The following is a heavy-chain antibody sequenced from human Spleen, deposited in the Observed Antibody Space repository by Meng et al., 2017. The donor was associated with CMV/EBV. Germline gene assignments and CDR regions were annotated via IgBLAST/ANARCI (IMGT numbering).Heavy chain of an antibody. D-gene: IGHD6-13*01. CDR2: INQDGSQK. CDR3: ARVAAAGWGMDV. J-gene: IGHJ6*02. V-gene: IGHV3-7*04. Sequence: GESLKISCAASGFTFSSHWMTWVRQAPGKGLEWVANINQDGSQKNYVDSVKGRFTISRDNAKNSLFLQMNSLRAEDTAVYYCARVAAAGWGMDVWGQGTTVTVSS. CDR1: GFTFSSHW.